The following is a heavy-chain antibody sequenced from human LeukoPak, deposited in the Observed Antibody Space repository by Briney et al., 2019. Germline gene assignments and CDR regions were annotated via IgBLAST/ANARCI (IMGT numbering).Heavy chain of an antibody. CDR1: GYTFTSYD. CDR3: ATSIVGATWGFGY. V-gene: IGHV1-8*03. D-gene: IGHD1-26*01. J-gene: IGHJ4*02. CDR2: MNPNSGNT. Sequence: ASVKVFCKASGYTFTSYDINWVRQATGQGLEGMGWMNPNSGNTDYAQKFQGRVTITRNTSISTAYMELSSLRSEDTAVYYCATSIVGATWGFGYWGQGTLVTVSS.